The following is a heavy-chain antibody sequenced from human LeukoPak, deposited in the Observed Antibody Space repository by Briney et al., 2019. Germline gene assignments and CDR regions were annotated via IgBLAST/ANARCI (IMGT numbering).Heavy chain of an antibody. V-gene: IGHV3-64*01. D-gene: IGHD5-18*01. CDR2: ISSNGGST. CDR1: GFTFSSYA. Sequence: GGSLRLSCAASGFTFSSYAMHWVRQAPGKGLEYVSAISSNGGSTYYANSVKGRFTISRDNSKNTLYLQMGSLRAEDMAVYYCARVRAYSYGYYFDYWGQGTLVTVSS. CDR3: ARVRAYSYGYYFDY. J-gene: IGHJ4*02.